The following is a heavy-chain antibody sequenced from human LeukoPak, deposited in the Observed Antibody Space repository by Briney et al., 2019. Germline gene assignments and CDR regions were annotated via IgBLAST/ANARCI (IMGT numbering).Heavy chain of an antibody. CDR3: ARDREYSGYDDHYYYGMDV. V-gene: IGHV3-73*01. J-gene: IGHJ6*02. Sequence: GGSLRLSCAASGFTFSGSAMHWVRQASGKGLEWVGRIRSKANSYATAYAASVKGRFTISRDDSKNTAYLQMNSLKTEDTAVYYCARDREYSGYDDHYYYGMDVWGQGTTVTVSS. D-gene: IGHD5-12*01. CDR2: IRSKANSYAT. CDR1: GFTFSGSA.